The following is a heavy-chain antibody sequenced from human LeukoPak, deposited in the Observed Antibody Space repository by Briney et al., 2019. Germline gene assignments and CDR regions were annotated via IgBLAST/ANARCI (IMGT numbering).Heavy chain of an antibody. CDR1: GYTFTIYY. CDR3: ARTPLSVAGRGLFDY. CDR2: INPSGGST. J-gene: IGHJ4*02. V-gene: IGHV1-46*01. D-gene: IGHD6-19*01. Sequence: ASVKVSCKASGYTFTIYYMHWVRQAPGQGLEWMGIINPSGGSTSYAQKFQGRVTMTRDTSTSTVYMELSSLRSEDTAVYYCARTPLSVAGRGLFDYWGQGTLVTVSS.